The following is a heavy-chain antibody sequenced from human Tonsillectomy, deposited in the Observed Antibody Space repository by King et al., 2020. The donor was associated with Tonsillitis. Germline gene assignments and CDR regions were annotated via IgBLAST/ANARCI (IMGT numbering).Heavy chain of an antibody. J-gene: IGHJ4*02. CDR1: GFTFSSYA. CDR2: ISYDGSNK. CDR3: ATFDEGFDY. Sequence: QVQLVESGGGVVQPGRSLRLSCAASGFTFSSYAMHWVRQAPGKGLEWVAVISYDGSNKYYADSVKGRFTISRDNSKNTLYLQMNSLRAEDTAVYYCATFDEGFDYWGQGTLVTVSS. V-gene: IGHV3-30*04.